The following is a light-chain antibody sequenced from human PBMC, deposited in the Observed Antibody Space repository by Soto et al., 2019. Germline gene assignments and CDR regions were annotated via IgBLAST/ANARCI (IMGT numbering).Light chain of an antibody. J-gene: IGLJ3*02. V-gene: IGLV1-47*01. Sequence: QSVLTQPPSTSGTPGQRVIMTCSGTNSNIRNNFVYWYQHLAGAAPTLLIYRNNQRPSGVPDRFSGSKSGSSASLAISGLRSEDDGDYYCSAWDDSVNGWVFGGGTKLTVL. CDR2: RNN. CDR3: SAWDDSVNGWV. CDR1: NSNIRNNF.